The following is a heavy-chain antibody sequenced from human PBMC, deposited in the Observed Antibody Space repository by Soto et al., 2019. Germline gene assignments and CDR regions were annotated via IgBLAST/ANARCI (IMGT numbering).Heavy chain of an antibody. D-gene: IGHD6-6*01. Sequence: PSETLSLTCXVXGGSFSGYYWSWIRQPPGKGLEWIGEINHSGSTNYNPSLKSRVTISVDTSKNQFSLKLSSVTAADTAVYYCARGPTRYRYSSSTLYYFDYWGQGTLVTVSS. V-gene: IGHV4-34*01. J-gene: IGHJ4*02. CDR1: GGSFSGYY. CDR2: INHSGST. CDR3: ARGPTRYRYSSSTLYYFDY.